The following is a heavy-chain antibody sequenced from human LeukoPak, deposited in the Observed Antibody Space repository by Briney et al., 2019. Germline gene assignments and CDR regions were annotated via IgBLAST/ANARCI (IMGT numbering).Heavy chain of an antibody. V-gene: IGHV3-21*01. CDR3: ASGYSGYGSHFDY. CDR1: GFTFSSYS. J-gene: IGHJ4*02. D-gene: IGHD5-12*01. CDR2: ISRSSTYI. Sequence: GGSLRLSCAASGFTFSSYSMNWVRQAPGKGLEWVSSISRSSTYIYYADSVKGRSTMSRDNAKNSLYLQMNSLRAEDTAVYYCASGYSGYGSHFDYWGQGTLVTVSS.